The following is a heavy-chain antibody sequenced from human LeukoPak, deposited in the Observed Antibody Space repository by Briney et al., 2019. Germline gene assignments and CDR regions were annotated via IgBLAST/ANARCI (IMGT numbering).Heavy chain of an antibody. CDR2: IIPIFGTA. CDR3: ARYLGGGGIGNYYGRAV. J-gene: IGHJ6*04. D-gene: IGHD2-15*01. CDR1: GGTFSSYA. V-gene: IGHV1-69*13. Sequence: VKVSCKASGGTFSSYAISWVRQAPGQGLEWMGGIIPIFGTANYAQKFQGRVTITADESTSTAYMELSSLRSEDTAVYYCARYLGGGGIGNYYGRAVGGKGTTAAAS.